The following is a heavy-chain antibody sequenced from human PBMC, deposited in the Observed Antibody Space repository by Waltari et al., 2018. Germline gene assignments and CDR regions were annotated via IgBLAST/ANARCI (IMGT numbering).Heavy chain of an antibody. J-gene: IGHJ4*02. V-gene: IGHV4-4*02. CDR2: VRGDGRT. Sequence: QFQESGPRLVKPSGTLSLHCGVSGDSLSSTYCWSWGRQPPGKGLEWIGQVRGDGRTNYNPSFASRVTVSLDTYNNQFSLMVTSATAADTAVYYCARDRGRGLYLDSWGPGTLVTVSP. CDR1: GDSLSSTYC. D-gene: IGHD2-15*01. CDR3: ARDRGRGLYLDS.